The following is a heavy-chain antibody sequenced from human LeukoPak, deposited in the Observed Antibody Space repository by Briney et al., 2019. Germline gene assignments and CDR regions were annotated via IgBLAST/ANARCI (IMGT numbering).Heavy chain of an antibody. Sequence: ASVKVSCKASGYTFTSYGISWLRPAPGQGLERMGWISAKNGKKNYAQQLQSRVTMTTDTSTSTAYRQLRSLRSDDTAVYYCGRDRYYFDYWGQGTLVTVSS. CDR2: ISAKNGKK. V-gene: IGHV1-18*01. CDR1: GYTFTSYG. CDR3: GRDRYYFDY. J-gene: IGHJ4*02.